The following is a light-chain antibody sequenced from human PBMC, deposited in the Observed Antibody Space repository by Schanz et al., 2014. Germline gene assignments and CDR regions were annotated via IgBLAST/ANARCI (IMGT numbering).Light chain of an antibody. Sequence: QSALTQPASVSGSPGQSITISCTGTSSDVGGYNYVSWYQHHPGKAPKLMIFDVSNRPSGVSNRFSGSKSGSTASLTISGLQAEDEAHYYCCSYTSSSTYIFGGGTKLTVL. CDR3: CSYTSSSTYI. CDR1: SSDVGGYNY. V-gene: IGLV2-14*03. CDR2: DVS. J-gene: IGLJ2*01.